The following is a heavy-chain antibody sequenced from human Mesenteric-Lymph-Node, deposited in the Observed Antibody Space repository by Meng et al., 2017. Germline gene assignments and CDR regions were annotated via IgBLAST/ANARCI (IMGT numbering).Heavy chain of an antibody. CDR3: AKIGSNHQFDL. D-gene: IGHD4-11*01. Sequence: QVQLVQSGAYVQKPGASVKVSCTASGYTFTVYYLHWVRQAPGQGLEWMGRINPHTGGINYAQEFQGRVAMTRDTSISTAYMELSRLRTDDTAVYYCAKIGSNHQFDLWGQGTLVTVSS. CDR2: INPHTGGI. J-gene: IGHJ4*02. V-gene: IGHV1-2*06. CDR1: GYTFTVYY.